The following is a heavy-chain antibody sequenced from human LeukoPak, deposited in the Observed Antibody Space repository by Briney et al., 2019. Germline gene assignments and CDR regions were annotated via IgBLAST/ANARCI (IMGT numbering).Heavy chain of an antibody. D-gene: IGHD5-18*01. CDR2: IYYSGST. CDR3: ARGERYSYPPFDY. Sequence: SETLSLTCTVSGGSISSYYWSWIRQPPGKGLEWIGYIYYSGSTNYNPSLKSRVTISVDTSKNQFSLKLSSVTAADTAVYYCARGERYSYPPFDYWGQGTLVTVSS. CDR1: GGSISSYY. V-gene: IGHV4-59*01. J-gene: IGHJ4*02.